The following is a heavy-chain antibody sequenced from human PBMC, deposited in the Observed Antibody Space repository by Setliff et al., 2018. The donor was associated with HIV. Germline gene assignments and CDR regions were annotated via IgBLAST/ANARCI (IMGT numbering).Heavy chain of an antibody. D-gene: IGHD6-19*01. J-gene: IGHJ5*02. CDR3: ARVVAGS. Sequence: GGSLRLSCAASGFTFSTYAMSWVRQAPGKGLEWVSVISGHTINVYYADSVKGRFTISRDNSKNTLYLQMNSLSAEDTAVFYCARVVAGSWGQGTLVTVSS. CDR1: GFTFSTYA. V-gene: IGHV3-23*01. CDR2: ISGHTINV.